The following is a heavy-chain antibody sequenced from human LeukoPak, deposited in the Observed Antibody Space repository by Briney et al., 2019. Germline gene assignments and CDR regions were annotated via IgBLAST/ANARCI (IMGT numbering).Heavy chain of an antibody. CDR2: IYYSGST. J-gene: IGHJ4*02. V-gene: IGHV4-39*07. D-gene: IGHD3-22*01. Sequence: SETLSLTCTVSGGSISSSSYYWGWIRQPPGKGLEWIGSIYYSGSTNYNPSLKSRVTISGDTSKNQFSLRLSSVTAADTAVYYCARASYSYDINGWVPFDYWGQGTLVTVSS. CDR3: ARASYSYDINGWVPFDY. CDR1: GGSISSSSYY.